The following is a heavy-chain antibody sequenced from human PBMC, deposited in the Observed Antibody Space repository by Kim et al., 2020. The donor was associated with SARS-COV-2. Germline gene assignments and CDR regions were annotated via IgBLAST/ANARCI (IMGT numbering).Heavy chain of an antibody. J-gene: IGHJ6*02. V-gene: IGHV3-43*01. CDR3: AKDMGRAVRGVIITPVPPPYYYYYGMDV. CDR1: GFTFDDYT. CDR2: ISWDGGST. D-gene: IGHD3-10*01. Sequence: GGSLRLSCAASGFTFDDYTMHWVRQAPGKGLEWVSLISWDGGSTYYADSVKGRFTISRDNSKNSLYLQMNSLRTEDTALYYCAKDMGRAVRGVIITPVPPPYYYYYGMDVWGQGTTVTVSS.